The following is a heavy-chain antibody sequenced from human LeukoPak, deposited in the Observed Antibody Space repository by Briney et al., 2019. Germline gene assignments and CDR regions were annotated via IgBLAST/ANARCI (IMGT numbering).Heavy chain of an antibody. CDR1: VFSFSTYW. V-gene: IGHV3-7*01. J-gene: IGHJ4*02. CDR2: INQDGTER. CDR3: TRTLAARSFYFDY. Sequence: WGSLRLSCAASVFSFSTYWMSWVRQAPGKGLEWVANINQDGTERYLVDSVKGRFTISRDNGKNSVFLQMNSLRDEDTAVYYCTRTLAARSFYFDYWGRGTLVTVSS. D-gene: IGHD3-10*01.